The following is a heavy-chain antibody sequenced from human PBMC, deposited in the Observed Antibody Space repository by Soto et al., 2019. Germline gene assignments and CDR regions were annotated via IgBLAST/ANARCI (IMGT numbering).Heavy chain of an antibody. CDR2: INQDGSEK. D-gene: IGHD4-17*01. Sequence: PGGSLRLSCAASGFTFSVYWMTWVRQAPGKGLEWVANINQDGSEKYYVASVRGRSTISRDNSQHSLFPQLNSLRAEDTAVYYCARAYGNYHGVDFWGQGTTVTVSS. V-gene: IGHV3-7*03. CDR1: GFTFSVYW. J-gene: IGHJ6*02. CDR3: ARAYGNYHGVDF.